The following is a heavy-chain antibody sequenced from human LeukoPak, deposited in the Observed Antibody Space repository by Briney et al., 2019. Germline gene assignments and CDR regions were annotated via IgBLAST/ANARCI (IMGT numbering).Heavy chain of an antibody. CDR1: GFTFTSYG. V-gene: IGHV3-15*01. J-gene: IGHJ4*02. CDR3: TTERSNWQEGFGY. D-gene: IGHD6-13*01. CDR2: IKSKTDGGTT. Sequence: MSGGSLRLSCAASGFTFTSYGMSWFRQAPGKGLEWVGRIKSKTDGGTTDYAAPVKGRFTISRDDSKNTLYLQMNSLKTEDTAVYYCTTERSNWQEGFGYWGQGTLVTVSS.